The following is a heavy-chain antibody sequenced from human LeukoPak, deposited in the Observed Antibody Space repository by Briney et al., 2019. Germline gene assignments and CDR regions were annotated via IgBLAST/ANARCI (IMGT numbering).Heavy chain of an antibody. V-gene: IGHV1-2*02. J-gene: IGHJ3*02. CDR1: GYTFTGYY. D-gene: IGHD3-22*01. Sequence: ASVKVSCKASGYTFTGYYMYWVRQAPGQGLEWMGWINPNSGGTNYAQKFQGRVTMTRDTSISTAYMELCRLRSDDTAVYFCARHRTFYYDTGGYPDAFDIWGQGTMVTVSS. CDR2: INPNSGGT. CDR3: ARHRTFYYDTGGYPDAFDI.